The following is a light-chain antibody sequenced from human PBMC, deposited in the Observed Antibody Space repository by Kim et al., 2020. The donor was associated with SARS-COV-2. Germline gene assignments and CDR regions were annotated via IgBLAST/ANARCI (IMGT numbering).Light chain of an antibody. J-gene: IGLJ3*02. Sequence: GQSVTISCTGSSSDVGGFNRVSWYPQPPGTAPKLLIYEVNNRPSGVPDRFSGSKSGNTASLTISGLQAGDEADYYCSSFANSYIWVFGGGTKVTVL. CDR3: SSFANSYIWV. CDR2: EVN. CDR1: SSDVGGFNR. V-gene: IGLV2-18*02.